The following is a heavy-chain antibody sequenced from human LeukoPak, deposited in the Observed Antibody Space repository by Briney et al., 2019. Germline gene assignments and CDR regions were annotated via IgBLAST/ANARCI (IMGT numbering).Heavy chain of an antibody. Sequence: GGSLRLSCAASGFTFSRYWMTWVRQAPGKGLEWVANIKEDGSKKNYVHSVKGRFTISRDNAKNSLYLQMNSLRAEDTAVYYCATPLDYYDRSGYHQGGDWGQGTLVTVSS. J-gene: IGHJ4*02. CDR3: ATPLDYYDRSGYHQGGD. CDR2: IKEDGSKK. V-gene: IGHV3-7*03. D-gene: IGHD3-22*01. CDR1: GFTFSRYW.